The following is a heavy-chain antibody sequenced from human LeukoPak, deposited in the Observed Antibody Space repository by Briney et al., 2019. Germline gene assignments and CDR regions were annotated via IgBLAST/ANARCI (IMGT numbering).Heavy chain of an antibody. CDR3: ARDPGYSGYDPPGY. CDR2: IYYSGST. V-gene: IGHV4-59*12. J-gene: IGHJ4*02. CDR1: GGSISSYY. D-gene: IGHD5-12*01. Sequence: TSETLSLTCTVSGGSISSYYWSWIRQPPGKGLEWIGYIYYSGSTNYNPSLKSRVTISVDTSKNQFSLKLSSVTAADTAVYYCARDPGYSGYDPPGYWGQGTLVTVSS.